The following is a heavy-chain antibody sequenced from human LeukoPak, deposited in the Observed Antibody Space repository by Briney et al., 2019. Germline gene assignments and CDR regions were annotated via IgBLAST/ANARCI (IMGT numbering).Heavy chain of an antibody. Sequence: ASVKVSCKASDYTFTNYGVNWVRQAPGQGLEWMGWISAYDGNTNSAQNFRGRLIMTTDTSTSTAYMELRGLRSDDTAVYFCARGLGGIVTPYLYYHYYYMDVWGTGTTVTVSS. CDR2: ISAYDGNT. D-gene: IGHD1-26*01. CDR3: ARGLGGIVTPYLYYHYYYMDV. CDR1: DYTFTNYG. J-gene: IGHJ6*03. V-gene: IGHV1-18*01.